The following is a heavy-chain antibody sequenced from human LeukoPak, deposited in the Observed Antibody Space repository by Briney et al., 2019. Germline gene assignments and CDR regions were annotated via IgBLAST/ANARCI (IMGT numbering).Heavy chain of an antibody. J-gene: IGHJ5*02. Sequence: PGGSLRLSCAASGFTFDDYAMHWVRQAPGKGLEWVSAISGSGGSIYYADSVKGRFTISRDNSKNTLYLQMNSLRAEDTAVYYCAKYGDGYNLGWFDPWGQGTLVTVSS. V-gene: IGHV3-23*01. CDR3: AKYGDGYNLGWFDP. D-gene: IGHD5-24*01. CDR2: ISGSGGSI. CDR1: GFTFDDYA.